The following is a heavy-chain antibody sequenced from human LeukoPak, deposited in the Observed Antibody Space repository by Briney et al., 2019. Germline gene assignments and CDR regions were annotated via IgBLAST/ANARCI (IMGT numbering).Heavy chain of an antibody. D-gene: IGHD2-2*01. CDR2: ISISSSYI. CDR1: GFTFSSYS. CDR3: AKANYPLLAPNPPYGLEV. V-gene: IGHV3-21*04. Sequence: SGGSLRLSCAASGFTFSSYSMNWVRQAPGKGLEWVSSISISSSYIYYADSVKGRFTISRDNAKNSLYLQMNSLRAEDTALYYCAKANYPLLAPNPPYGLEVWGQGTTVTVSS. J-gene: IGHJ6*02.